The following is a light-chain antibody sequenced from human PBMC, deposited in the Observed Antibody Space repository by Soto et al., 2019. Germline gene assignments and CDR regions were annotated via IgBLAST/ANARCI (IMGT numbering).Light chain of an antibody. CDR2: DVN. CDR3: SSYAGANTLVV. J-gene: IGLJ2*01. V-gene: IGLV2-14*01. CDR1: SSDVGGYNY. Sequence: QSVLTQPASVSGSPGQSITISCTGTSSDVGGYNYVSWFQQHPGKAPKLIIYDVNNRPSGVSNRFSGSKSGTTASLTISGLQAEDEAEYFCSSYAGANTLVVFGGGTKLPS.